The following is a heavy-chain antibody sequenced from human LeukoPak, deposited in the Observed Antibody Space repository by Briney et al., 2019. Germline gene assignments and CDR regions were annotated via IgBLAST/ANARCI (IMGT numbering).Heavy chain of an antibody. V-gene: IGHV4-4*02. J-gene: IGHJ4*02. CDR2: IYHSGST. CDR1: GGSISSSNW. Sequence: PSETLSLTCAVSGGSISSSNWWSWVRQPPGKGLEWIGEIYHSGSTNYNPSLKSRVTISVDKSKNQFSLKLSSVTAADTAVYYCARTEWGSSWYLDYWGQGTLVTVSS. D-gene: IGHD6-13*01. CDR3: ARTEWGSSWYLDY.